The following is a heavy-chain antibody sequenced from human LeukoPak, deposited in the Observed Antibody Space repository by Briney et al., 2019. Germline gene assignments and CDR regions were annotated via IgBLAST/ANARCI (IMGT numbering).Heavy chain of an antibody. CDR1: GGSISSSSYY. CDR3: ARLVVDYYDSSGYYLPYYFDY. Sequence: SETLSLTCTVSGGSISSSSYYWGWIRQPPGKGLEWIGSIYYSGSTYYNPSLKSRATISVDTSKNQFSLKLSSVTAADTAVYYCARLVVDYYDSSGYYLPYYFDYWGQGTLVTVSS. J-gene: IGHJ4*02. D-gene: IGHD3-22*01. CDR2: IYYSGST. V-gene: IGHV4-39*01.